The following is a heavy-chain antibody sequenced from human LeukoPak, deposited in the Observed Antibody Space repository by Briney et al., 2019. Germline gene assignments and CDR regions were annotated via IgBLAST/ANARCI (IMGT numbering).Heavy chain of an antibody. CDR3: SSQPAVIDLDF. J-gene: IGHJ4*02. V-gene: IGHV3-7*01. CDR2: IKPDGSVK. D-gene: IGHD2/OR15-2a*01. CDR1: GFRFSSYW. Sequence: GGSLRLSCAASGFRFSSYWMTWVRQVPGKGLEWVANIKPDGSVKHYVDSVKGRFTISRDNAKSSLYLQMDSLRVEDTAVYYCSSQPAVIDLDFWGQGALVTVSS.